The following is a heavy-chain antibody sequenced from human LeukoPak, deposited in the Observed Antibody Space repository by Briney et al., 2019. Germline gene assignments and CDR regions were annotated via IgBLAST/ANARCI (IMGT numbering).Heavy chain of an antibody. CDR2: ISGDGSMT. V-gene: IGHV3-74*01. D-gene: IGHD3-10*01. Sequence: PGGSLRLSCAASGFTFSTHWMYWVRQVPGKELVWVSRISGDGSMTSYADSVKGRFTISRDNAKDTLFLQMTSLRVEDTAVYSCASLLTPYHGSGGGGVDVWGQGTTVTVSS. CDR3: ASLLTPYHGSGGGGVDV. CDR1: GFTFSTHW. J-gene: IGHJ6*02.